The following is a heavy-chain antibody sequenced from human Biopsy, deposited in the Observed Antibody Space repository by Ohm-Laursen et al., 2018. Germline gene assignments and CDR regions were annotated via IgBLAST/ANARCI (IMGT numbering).Heavy chain of an antibody. Sequence: GTLSLTCPVSGGSLKNYYWSWIRQPAGKGLEWIGRVYTSGSTSYNPSLESRVTVSVVTSKNQFSLKVTSMTAADTALYYCARDYGLELGGLEAFDIWGQGTMVTVSS. CDR1: GGSLKNYY. V-gene: IGHV4-4*07. D-gene: IGHD1-7*01. CDR2: VYTSGST. CDR3: ARDYGLELGGLEAFDI. J-gene: IGHJ3*02.